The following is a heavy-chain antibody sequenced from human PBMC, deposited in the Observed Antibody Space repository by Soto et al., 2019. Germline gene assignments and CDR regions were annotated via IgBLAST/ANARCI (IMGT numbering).Heavy chain of an antibody. D-gene: IGHD6-13*01. CDR3: AKANYSYSWAPGDY. V-gene: IGHV3-23*01. CDR1: RLTFSSYA. CDR2: ISGSGDTT. J-gene: IGHJ4*02. Sequence: EVQVLESGGGLIQPGGSLRLSCVISRLTFSSYALNWVRQAPGEGLEWVSSISGSGDTTYYADSVKGRFTISRDNSKNPLYLQMNSLRVEDTALYSCAKANYSYSWAPGDYWGQGTLVTVSS.